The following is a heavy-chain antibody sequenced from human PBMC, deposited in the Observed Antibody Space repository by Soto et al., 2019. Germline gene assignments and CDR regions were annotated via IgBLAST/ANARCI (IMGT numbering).Heavy chain of an antibody. CDR3: VRDLDGSGSYYTDY. J-gene: IGHJ4*02. D-gene: IGHD3-10*01. CDR2: ISVHNGNI. V-gene: IGHV1-18*01. CDR1: CYKFINYG. Sequence: SVKVSFKASCYKFINYGITWVRQAPGQGLEWMGWISVHNGNIKYAQKLQGRVTMTTDTSTSTAYMELRSLRSDDTAVYYCVRDLDGSGSYYTDYWGPGTVVTVSS.